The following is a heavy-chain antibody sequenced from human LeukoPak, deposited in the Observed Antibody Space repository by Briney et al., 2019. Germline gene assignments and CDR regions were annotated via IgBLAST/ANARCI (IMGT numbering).Heavy chain of an antibody. CDR2: ISSDIGTM. D-gene: IGHD4-17*01. CDR3: ARDKYGDYAQDL. CDR1: GFTFSRYN. J-gene: IGHJ2*01. Sequence: GGSLRLSCAASGFTFSRYNMNWVRQAPGKGLEWVSYISSDIGTMYYADSVKGRFTISGDNAKNSLYLQMNSLRAEDTAVYYCARDKYGDYAQDLWGRGTLVTVS. V-gene: IGHV3-48*04.